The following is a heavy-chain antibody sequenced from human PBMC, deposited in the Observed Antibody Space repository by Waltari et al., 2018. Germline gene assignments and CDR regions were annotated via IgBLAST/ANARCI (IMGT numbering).Heavy chain of an antibody. J-gene: IGHJ4*02. V-gene: IGHV3-30*01. CDR2: KGHDNQDN. CDR3: AREVGSSGHAGYFGY. D-gene: IGHD6-19*01. Sequence: QEQLVESGGGVVQPGPSLRLSWAASGFTLSQVPMHWVRQAPGKGLGWLAGKGHDNQDNQYADSARGRFTVSRDNSKNTLYLQMNSLTVGDTAVYYCAREVGSSGHAGYFGYWGQGTLVTVSS. CDR1: GFTLSQVP.